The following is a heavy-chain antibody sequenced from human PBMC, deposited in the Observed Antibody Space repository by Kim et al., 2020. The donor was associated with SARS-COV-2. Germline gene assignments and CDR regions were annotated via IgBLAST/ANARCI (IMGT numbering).Heavy chain of an antibody. CDR2: ISYDGSNK. V-gene: IGHV3-30*04. Sequence: GGSLRLSCAASGFTFSSYAMHWVRQAPGKGLEWVSVISYDGSNKYYADSVKGRFTISRDNSKNTLYLQMNSLTAEDTAVYYCGRELPRWLQLCEGGFDF. CDR3: GRELPRWLQLCEGGFDF. D-gene: IGHD5-18*01. CDR1: GFTFSSYA. J-gene: IGHJ4*01.